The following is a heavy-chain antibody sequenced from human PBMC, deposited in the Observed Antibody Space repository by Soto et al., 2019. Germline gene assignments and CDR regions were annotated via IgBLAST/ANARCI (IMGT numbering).Heavy chain of an antibody. CDR2: MYYSGST. J-gene: IGHJ4*02. CDR1: GCSISSYY. D-gene: IGHD2-21*02. CDR3: ARLVVVTAPFDY. V-gene: IGHV4-59*08. Sequence: SETLSLTCTVSGCSISSYYWSWIRQPPGKGLEWIGYMYYSGSTNYNPSLKSRVTISVDTSKNQFSLKLSSVTAADTAVYYCARLVVVTAPFDYWGQGTLVTVS.